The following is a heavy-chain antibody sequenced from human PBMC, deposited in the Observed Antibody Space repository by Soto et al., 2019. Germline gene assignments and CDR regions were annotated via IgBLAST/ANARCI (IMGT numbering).Heavy chain of an antibody. CDR2: IIPILGIA. D-gene: IGHD2-15*01. V-gene: IGHV1-69*08. J-gene: IGHJ5*02. CDR1: GGTFSSYT. Sequence: QVQLVQSGAEVKKPGSSVKGSCKASGGTFSSYTISWVRQAPGQGLEWMGRIIPILGIANYAQKFQGRVTITADKSTSTAYMELSSLRSEDTAVYHCAREYCSGGSCYSYLAMVWFDPWGQGTLVTVSS. CDR3: AREYCSGGSCYSYLAMVWFDP.